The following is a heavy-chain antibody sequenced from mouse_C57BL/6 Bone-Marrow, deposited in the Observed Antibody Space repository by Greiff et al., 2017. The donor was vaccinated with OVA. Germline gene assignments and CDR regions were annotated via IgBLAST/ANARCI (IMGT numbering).Heavy chain of an antibody. V-gene: IGHV7-4*01. J-gene: IGHJ3*01. CDR2: IRNKANGYTT. D-gene: IGHD1-1*01. Sequence: DVMLVESGGGLVQPGASLRLSCAASGFTFTDYYMSWVRQPPGKAPEWLALIRNKANGYTTEYTASVKGRFTISRDNSQNILYLQMNTLRAEDSATYYCVKALYYYGISWFAYWGQGTLVTVSA. CDR3: VKALYYYGISWFAY. CDR1: GFTFTDYY.